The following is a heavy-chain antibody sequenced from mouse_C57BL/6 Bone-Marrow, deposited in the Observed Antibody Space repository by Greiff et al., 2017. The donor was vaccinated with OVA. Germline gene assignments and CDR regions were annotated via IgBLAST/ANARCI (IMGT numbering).Heavy chain of an antibody. J-gene: IGHJ1*03. CDR2: INPSNGGT. V-gene: IGHV1-53*01. CDR3: ARFPLTFWYFDV. D-gene: IGHD4-1*01. CDR1: GYTFTSYW. Sequence: QVQLQQPGTELVKPGASVKLSCKASGYTFTSYWMHWVKQRPGQGLEWIGNINPSNGGTNYNEKFKSKATLTVDKSSSTAYMQLSSLTSEDSAVDYCARFPLTFWYFDVWGTGTTVTVSS.